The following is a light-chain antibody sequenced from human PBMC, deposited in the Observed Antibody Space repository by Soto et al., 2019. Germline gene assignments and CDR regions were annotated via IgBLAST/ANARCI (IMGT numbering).Light chain of an antibody. Sequence: EIVMTQPPATLSVSPGERATLSCRASQSVFSNLAWYQQEPGQAPRLLISGASTRASGVPARFSGSGSGTEFTLTISSLQSEDFAVYYCQQYNSWPQTFGQGTKVEIK. V-gene: IGKV3-15*01. CDR1: QSVFSN. J-gene: IGKJ1*01. CDR2: GAS. CDR3: QQYNSWPQT.